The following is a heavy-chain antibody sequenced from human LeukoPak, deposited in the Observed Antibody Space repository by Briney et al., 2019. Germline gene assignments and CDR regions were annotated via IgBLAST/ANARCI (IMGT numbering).Heavy chain of an antibody. CDR2: IKSKTDGGTT. CDR3: TPSQGFH. V-gene: IGHV3-15*01. Sequence: GGSLRLSCAASGFTFSSYAMSWVRQAPGKGLEWVGRIKSKTDGGTTDYAAPVKGRFTISRDDSKNTLYLQMNSLKIEDTAVYYCTPSQGFHWGQGTLVTVSS. CDR1: GFTFSSYA. J-gene: IGHJ1*01.